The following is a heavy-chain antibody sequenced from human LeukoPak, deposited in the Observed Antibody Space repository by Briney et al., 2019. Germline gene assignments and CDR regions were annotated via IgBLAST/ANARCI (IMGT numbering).Heavy chain of an antibody. J-gene: IGHJ6*02. Sequence: ASVTLSFTASGYTFTVYYMHWVRQAPGQGLEWVGWINPNSGGTNYAQTFQGRVTMTRDTSISTAYMELSRLRSDDTAVYYCALYYYYYGMDVWGQGTTVTVSS. CDR2: INPNSGGT. CDR1: GYTFTVYY. CDR3: ALYYYYYGMDV. V-gene: IGHV1-2*02.